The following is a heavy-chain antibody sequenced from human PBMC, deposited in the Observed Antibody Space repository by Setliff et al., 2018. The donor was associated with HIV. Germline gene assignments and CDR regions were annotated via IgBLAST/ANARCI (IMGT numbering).Heavy chain of an antibody. D-gene: IGHD2-2*01. CDR1: GGSISSYY. Sequence: PSETLSLTCTVSGGSISSYYWSWIRQPPGKGLAWIGYIYYSGSTNYNPSLKSRVTISVDTSKNQFSLKLSSVTAADTAVYYCATDVVVVTAAHFYVDYWGQGTLVTVSS. CDR3: ATDVVVVTAAHFYVDY. J-gene: IGHJ4*02. V-gene: IGHV4-59*01. CDR2: IYYSGST.